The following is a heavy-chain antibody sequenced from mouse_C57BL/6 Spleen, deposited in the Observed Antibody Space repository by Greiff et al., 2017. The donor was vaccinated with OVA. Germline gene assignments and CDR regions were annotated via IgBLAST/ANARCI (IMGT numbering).Heavy chain of an antibody. J-gene: IGHJ2*01. Sequence: QVQLKESGAELARPGASVKLSCKASGYTFTSYGISWVKQRTGQGLEWIGEIYPRSGNTYYNEKFKGKATLTADKSSSTAYMELRSLTSEDSAVYFCARVMSLLYFDYWGQGTTLTVSS. D-gene: IGHD1-1*01. CDR2: IYPRSGNT. CDR3: ARVMSLLYFDY. CDR1: GYTFTSYG. V-gene: IGHV1-81*01.